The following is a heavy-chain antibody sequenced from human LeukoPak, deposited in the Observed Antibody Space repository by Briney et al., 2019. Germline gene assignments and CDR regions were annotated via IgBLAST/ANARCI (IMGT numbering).Heavy chain of an antibody. D-gene: IGHD3-10*01. V-gene: IGHV1-69*06. CDR2: IIPIFGTA. J-gene: IGHJ3*02. CDR1: GGTFSSYA. Sequence: SVKVSCKASGGTFSSYAISWVRQAPGQGLEWMGGIIPIFGTANYAQKFQGRVTITAHKSTSTAYMELSSLRSEDTAVYYCARLNGGSGAFDIWGQGTMVTVSS. CDR3: ARLNGGSGAFDI.